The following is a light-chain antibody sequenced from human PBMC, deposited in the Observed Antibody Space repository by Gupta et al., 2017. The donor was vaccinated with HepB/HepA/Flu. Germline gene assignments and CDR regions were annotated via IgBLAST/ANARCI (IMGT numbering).Light chain of an antibody. CDR1: QSISSY. CDR3: QQSYSTNA. J-gene: IGKJ1*01. Sequence: DIQMTQSPSSLSASVGDRVTITCRASQSISSYLNWYQQKPVKAPKLLIYAASRWQSGVPSRFSGSGSGTDFTLTSSRRQPEDFATCYWQQSYSTNAFGQGTKVEIK. V-gene: IGKV1-39*01. CDR2: AAS.